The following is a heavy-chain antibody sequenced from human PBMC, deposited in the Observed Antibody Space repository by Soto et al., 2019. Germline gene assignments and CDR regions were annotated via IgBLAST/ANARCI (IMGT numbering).Heavy chain of an antibody. CDR2: IYSGGST. J-gene: IGHJ4*02. D-gene: IGHD3-22*01. V-gene: IGHV3-53*01. CDR1: GFTVSSNY. Sequence: GGSLRLSCAASGFTVSSNYMSWVRQAPGKGLEWVSVIYSGGSTYYADSVKGRFTISRDNSKNTLYLQMNSLRAEDTAVYYCARGTYYYDSSGLYYFDYWGQGTLVTVSS. CDR3: ARGTYYYDSSGLYYFDY.